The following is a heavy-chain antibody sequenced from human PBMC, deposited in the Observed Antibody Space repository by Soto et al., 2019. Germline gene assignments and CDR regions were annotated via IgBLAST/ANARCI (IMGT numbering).Heavy chain of an antibody. Sequence: QITLKESGPALVGATQTLTLTCSFSGFSLSASGVGVGWIRQSPGKALEWLALIYRDDEKRYPPSLTTRVSISHDASRSQVVLTLTNVGPVDTGTYYCAHIKTGYWHLALVGPFDYWGQGTLVTVSS. CDR1: GFSLSASGVG. V-gene: IGHV2-5*02. D-gene: IGHD3-9*01. J-gene: IGHJ4*02. CDR3: AHIKTGYWHLALVGPFDY. CDR2: IYRDDEK.